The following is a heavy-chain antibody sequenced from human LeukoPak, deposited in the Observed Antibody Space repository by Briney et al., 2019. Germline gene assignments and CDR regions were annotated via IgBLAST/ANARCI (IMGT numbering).Heavy chain of an antibody. J-gene: IGHJ4*01. CDR1: GFNFIDYS. CDR2: IGISSGNT. D-gene: IGHD5-12*01. CDR3: ARDHRYAFDN. V-gene: IGHV3-48*01. Sequence: GGSLRLSCAASGFNFIDYSMNWVRRAPGKGLEWISYIGISSGNTKYADSVKGRFTISRDKARNSLYLQMNSLRVEDTAVYYCARDHRYAFDNWGHGTLVTVSS.